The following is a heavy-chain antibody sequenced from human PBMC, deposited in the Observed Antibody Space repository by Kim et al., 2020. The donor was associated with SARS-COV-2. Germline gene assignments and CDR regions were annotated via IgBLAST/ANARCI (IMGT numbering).Heavy chain of an antibody. V-gene: IGHV4-39*01. Sequence: SLKGRVTITVDTSKSQFSLKLGSVTAADTAVYYCARQPVRSSWPEGWFDPWGQGTLVTVSS. CDR3: ARQPVRSSWPEGWFDP. D-gene: IGHD6-13*01. J-gene: IGHJ5*02.